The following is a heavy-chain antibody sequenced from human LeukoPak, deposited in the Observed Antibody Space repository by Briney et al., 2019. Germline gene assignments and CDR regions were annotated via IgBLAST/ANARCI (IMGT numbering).Heavy chain of an antibody. CDR3: AREDYGSGYYHGKCDY. CDR2: ISSSGSSI. D-gene: IGHD3-22*01. V-gene: IGHV3-48*03. J-gene: IGHJ4*02. Sequence: GGSLRLSCSASGFTFSSYEMNWVRQAPGKGLEWVSDISSSGSSIYYADSVKGRFTISRDNAKNSLYLQMNSLRAEDTAVYYCAREDYGSGYYHGKCDYWGQGTLVTVS. CDR1: GFTFSSYE.